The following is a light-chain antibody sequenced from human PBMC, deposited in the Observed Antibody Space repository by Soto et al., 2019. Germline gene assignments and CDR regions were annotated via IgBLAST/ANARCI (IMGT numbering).Light chain of an antibody. CDR1: ESIRTW. V-gene: IGKV1-5*01. CDR3: RQYNSYWT. J-gene: IGKJ1*01. CDR2: DDS. Sequence: DIQMTQYPSTLSASIGDRFTITCRASESIRTWLAWYQHKPGKSPKFLIYDDSTLESGFPSRFSGRGSGTEFTLTISSLQPDDFATYYCRQYNSYWTVGPVTKVEIK.